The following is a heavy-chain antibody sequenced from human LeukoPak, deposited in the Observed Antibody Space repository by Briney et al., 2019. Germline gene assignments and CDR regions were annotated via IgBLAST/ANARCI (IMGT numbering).Heavy chain of an antibody. D-gene: IGHD5-12*01. CDR1: GYTFTGYY. CDR3: ARVGPGGYSGYDYIGYFQH. Sequence: ASVKVSCKASGYTFTGYYMHWVRQAPGQGLEWMGWINAGNGNTKYSQKFQGRVTITRDTSASTAYMELNSLRSEDTAVYYCARVGPGGYSGYDYIGYFQHWGQGTLVTVSS. CDR2: INAGNGNT. J-gene: IGHJ1*01. V-gene: IGHV1/OR15-3*02.